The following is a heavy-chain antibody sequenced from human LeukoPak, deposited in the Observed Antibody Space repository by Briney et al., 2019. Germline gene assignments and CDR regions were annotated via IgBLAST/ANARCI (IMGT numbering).Heavy chain of an antibody. CDR3: AIHYYGSGSYGPPADYYYYGMDV. CDR1: GYTFTSYA. Sequence: ASVKVSCKASGYTFTSYAMHWVRQAPGQRLEWVGWINAGNGNTKYSQKFQGRVTITRDTSASTAYMELSSLRSEDTAVYYCAIHYYGSGSYGPPADYYYYGMDVWGKGTTVTVSS. D-gene: IGHD3-10*01. J-gene: IGHJ6*04. CDR2: INAGNGNT. V-gene: IGHV1-3*01.